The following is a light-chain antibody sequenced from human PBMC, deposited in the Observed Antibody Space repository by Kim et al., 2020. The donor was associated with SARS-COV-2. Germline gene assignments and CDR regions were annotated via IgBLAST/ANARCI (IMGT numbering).Light chain of an antibody. J-gene: IGKJ2*01. CDR3: QQYNNLPYT. Sequence: SVAVRDGVTITCQASQDINNYLNGYQQKPGTAPKLLICDTSTLQTGVPLRFSGGGSGTDFTFTISSLQPEDIATYFCQQYNNLPYTFGQGTKLEI. V-gene: IGKV1-33*01. CDR2: DTS. CDR1: QDINNY.